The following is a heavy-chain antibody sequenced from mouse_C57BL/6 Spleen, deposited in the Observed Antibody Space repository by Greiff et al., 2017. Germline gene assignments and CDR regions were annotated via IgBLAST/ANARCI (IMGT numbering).Heavy chain of an antibody. V-gene: IGHV3-1*01. CDR3: AGGAMDY. D-gene: IGHD1-1*02. J-gene: IGHJ4*01. CDR1: GYSITSGYD. Sequence: VQLQQSGPGIVKPSQSLSLTCTVTGYSITSGYDWHWIRHFPGNKLEWMGYISYSGSTNSNPSLKSRISITHDTSKNHFFLKLNSVTTEDTATYYCAGGAMDYWGQGTSVTVSS. CDR2: ISYSGST.